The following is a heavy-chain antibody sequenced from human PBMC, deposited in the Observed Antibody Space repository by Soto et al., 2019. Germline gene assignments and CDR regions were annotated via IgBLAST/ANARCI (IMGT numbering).Heavy chain of an antibody. CDR3: ARGDATKIVVTPYDAMDV. CDR2: IIPVFGTP. Sequence: QVQLVQSGAEVKKPGSSVKVSCKASGGSLSNYGISWVRQAPGQGLEWMGAIIPVFGTPNYAQKFQDRVTITADESTTTVYMEVRSLTSEDTAVYYCARGDATKIVVTPYDAMDVWGQGTTVTVSS. D-gene: IGHD3-22*01. J-gene: IGHJ6*02. CDR1: GGSLSNYG. V-gene: IGHV1-69*12.